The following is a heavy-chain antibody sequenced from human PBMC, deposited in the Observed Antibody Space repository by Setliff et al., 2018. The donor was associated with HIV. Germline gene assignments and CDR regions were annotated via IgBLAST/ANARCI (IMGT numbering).Heavy chain of an antibody. J-gene: IGHJ4*02. CDR1: GFTFSSYG. D-gene: IGHD3-9*01. V-gene: IGHV3-30*02. CDR2: IWYDGSNE. CDR3: AKAYDLLTGFYPFDH. Sequence: PGGSLRLSCAASGFTFSSYGMYWVRQTPGKGLECVAVIWYDGSNEYYADSVKGRFTISRDNSKNSLYLQMNSLRAEDTALYYCAKAYDLLTGFYPFDHWGQGTLVTVSS.